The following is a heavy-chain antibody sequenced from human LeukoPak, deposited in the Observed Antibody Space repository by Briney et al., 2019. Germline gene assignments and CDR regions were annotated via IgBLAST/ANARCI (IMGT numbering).Heavy chain of an antibody. CDR3: ARVDTVMAYYFDL. J-gene: IGHJ4*02. D-gene: IGHD5-18*01. CDR1: GFTVSTNC. Sequence: GGSLRLSCAASGFTVSTNCMTWVRQAPGKGLEWVSTIYSGGTTYYADSVMGRFTISRHNSRNTLYLQMTSLRAEDTAVYYCARVDTVMAYYFDLWGQGTLVTVSS. V-gene: IGHV3-53*04. CDR2: IYSGGTT.